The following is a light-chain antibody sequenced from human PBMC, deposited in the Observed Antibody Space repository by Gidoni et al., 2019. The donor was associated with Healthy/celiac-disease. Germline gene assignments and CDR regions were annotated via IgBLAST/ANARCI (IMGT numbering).Light chain of an antibody. CDR1: QSISSW. Sequence: DIQMTQSPSTLSASVGDRVTISCRANQSISSWLAWYQQKPGKAPKLLIYKAASLESGVPSRFSGSGSGTEFNLTISSLQPDDFATYYCQQYNSYSLTFGGGTKVEIK. J-gene: IGKJ4*01. V-gene: IGKV1-5*03. CDR2: KAA. CDR3: QQYNSYSLT.